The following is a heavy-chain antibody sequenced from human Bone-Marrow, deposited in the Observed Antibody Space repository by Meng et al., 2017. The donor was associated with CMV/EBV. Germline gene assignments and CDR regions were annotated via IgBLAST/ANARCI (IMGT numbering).Heavy chain of an antibody. CDR1: GFTFSNAW. CDR2: INWNGGST. D-gene: IGHD3-22*01. CDR3: ARATYYYDSTGYKITYYFDY. Sequence: GGSLRLSCAASGFTFSNAWMSWVRQAPGKGLEWVSGINWNGGSTGYADSVKGRFTISRDNAKNSLYLQMNSLRAEDTALYYCARATYYYDSTGYKITYYFDYWGQGTLVTVSS. J-gene: IGHJ4*02. V-gene: IGHV3-20*04.